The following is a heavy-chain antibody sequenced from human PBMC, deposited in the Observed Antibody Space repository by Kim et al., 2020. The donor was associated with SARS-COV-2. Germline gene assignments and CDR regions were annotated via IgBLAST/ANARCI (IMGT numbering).Heavy chain of an antibody. Sequence: SETLSLTCAVYGGSFSGYYWSWIRQPPGKGLEWIGEINHSGSTNYNPSLKSRVTISVDTSKNQFSLKLSSVTAADTAVYYCASAELVDYSYYYYMDVWGKGTTVTVSS. J-gene: IGHJ6*03. D-gene: IGHD1-1*01. CDR3: ASAELVDYSYYYYMDV. CDR1: GGSFSGYY. CDR2: INHSGST. V-gene: IGHV4-34*01.